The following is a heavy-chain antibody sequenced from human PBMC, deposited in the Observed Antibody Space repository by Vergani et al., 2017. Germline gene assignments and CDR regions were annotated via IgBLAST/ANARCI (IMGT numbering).Heavy chain of an antibody. Sequence: EVQLVESGGGLVQPGGSLRISCAASGFTFSTYSMDWVRQAPGKGLEWVSYISASGSTIDYADPVKGRFTISRDKAKNSLHLQMNSLRAEDTAVYFCAREGLLVTNPFDYWGQGTLVTVSA. V-gene: IGHV3-48*01. J-gene: IGHJ4*02. D-gene: IGHD2-8*02. CDR2: ISASGSTI. CDR1: GFTFSTYS. CDR3: AREGLLVTNPFDY.